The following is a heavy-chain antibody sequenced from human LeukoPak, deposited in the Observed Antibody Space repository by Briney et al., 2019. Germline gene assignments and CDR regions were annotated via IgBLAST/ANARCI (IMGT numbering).Heavy chain of an antibody. CDR3: ARHDPIISMIVGERTFDI. V-gene: IGHV4-59*08. J-gene: IGHJ3*02. Sequence: SETLSLTCTVSGGAISSYYCSWIRQPPGKGVEWKGYVYYSGSTNYNPYLKSRVTISVDTSKNQVSLKLNSVTAADTAVYYCARHDPIISMIVGERTFDIWGQGTMVTVSS. D-gene: IGHD3-22*01. CDR1: GGAISSYY. CDR2: VYYSGST.